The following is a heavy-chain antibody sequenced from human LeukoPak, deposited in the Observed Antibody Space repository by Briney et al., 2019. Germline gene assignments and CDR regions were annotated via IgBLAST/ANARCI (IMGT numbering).Heavy chain of an antibody. V-gene: IGHV1-8*03. J-gene: IGHJ4*02. CDR1: GYTFTNYN. D-gene: IGHD2-2*01. Sequence: ASVKVSCKASGYTFTNYNINWVRQATGQGLEWMGWMNPNIGNTGYAQKFQGRVTIIRNTSISTAYMELSSLRSEDTAVYYCARGRCVGSTSCYYFDYWGQGTLVTVSS. CDR2: MNPNIGNT. CDR3: ARGRCVGSTSCYYFDY.